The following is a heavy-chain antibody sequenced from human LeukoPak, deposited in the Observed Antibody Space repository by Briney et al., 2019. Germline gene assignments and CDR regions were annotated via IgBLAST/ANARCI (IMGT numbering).Heavy chain of an antibody. V-gene: IGHV3-48*03. D-gene: IGHD1-26*01. CDR1: GFTFSSYE. CDR2: ISSSGSTI. Sequence: QPGGSLRLSCAASGFTFSSYEMNWVRQAPGKGLEWVSYISSSGSTIYYADSVKGRFTISRDNAKNSLYLQMNSLRAEDTAVYFCARYGRYRAFDIWGQGTMVTVSS. CDR3: ARYGRYRAFDI. J-gene: IGHJ3*02.